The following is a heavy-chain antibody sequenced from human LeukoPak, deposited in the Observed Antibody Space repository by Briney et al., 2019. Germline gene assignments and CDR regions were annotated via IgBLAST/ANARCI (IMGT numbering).Heavy chain of an antibody. CDR1: GFTFSSYA. D-gene: IGHD2-2*01. Sequence: GGSLRLSCAASGFTFSSYAMSWVRQAPGKGLEWVSAISGSGGSTYYADSVKGRFTTSRDNSKNTLYLQMNSLRAEDTAVYYCAKDPPDCSSTSCYVDPPGTDYWGQGTLVTVSS. J-gene: IGHJ4*02. V-gene: IGHV3-23*01. CDR3: AKDPPDCSSTSCYVDPPGTDY. CDR2: ISGSGGST.